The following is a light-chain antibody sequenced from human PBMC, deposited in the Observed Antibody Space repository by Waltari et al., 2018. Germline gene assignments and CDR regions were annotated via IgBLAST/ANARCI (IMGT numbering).Light chain of an antibody. J-gene: IGKJ4*01. CDR2: GAS. CDR1: QTVRTTH. CDR3: QQYDISPLT. V-gene: IGKV3-20*01. Sequence: EIVLTQSTGTLPLSPGERATLSCRASQTVRTTHVAWYQQKPGQAPTLLIYGASSRATGIPDRFSGSGSGTDFSLTISSLEPEDFAVYYCQQYDISPLTFGGGTKVEIK.